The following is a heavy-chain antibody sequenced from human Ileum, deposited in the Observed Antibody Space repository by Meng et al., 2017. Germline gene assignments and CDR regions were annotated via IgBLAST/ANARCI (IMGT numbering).Heavy chain of an antibody. CDR1: FGSISTYY. V-gene: IGHV4-59*01. CDR2: IYFNGAT. CDR3: ARGGAYLGYDANFDY. J-gene: IGHJ4*02. Sequence: GSLRLSCTVSFGSISTYYWSWVRQPPGKGLEWIGYIYFNGATNYNPSLKSRVTTSVDTSKNQFSLKLTSVTTADTAVYYCARGGAYLGYDANFDYWGQGNLVTVSS. D-gene: IGHD5-12*01.